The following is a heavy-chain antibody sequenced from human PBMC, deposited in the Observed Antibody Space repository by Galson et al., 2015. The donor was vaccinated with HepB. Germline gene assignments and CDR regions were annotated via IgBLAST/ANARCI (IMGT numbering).Heavy chain of an antibody. Sequence: SPRLSCAASGFTYSTYPMTWVRQASGRGLEWVSAISNSGGNTYYADSVKGRFTISRDNSKNTLYLQMNSLRAEDTAVYYCAKDIQVTGYYYDYFDYWGQGTLVAVSS. CDR3: AKDIQVTGYYYDYFDY. CDR1: GFTYSTYP. D-gene: IGHD3-22*01. V-gene: IGHV3-23*01. J-gene: IGHJ4*02. CDR2: ISNSGGNT.